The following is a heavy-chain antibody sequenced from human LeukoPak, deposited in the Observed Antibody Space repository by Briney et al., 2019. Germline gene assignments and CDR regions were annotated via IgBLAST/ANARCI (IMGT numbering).Heavy chain of an antibody. Sequence: GSLRLSCAASGFTFSDYYMSWIRQPPGKGLEWIGYIYYSGSTNYDPSLKSRVTISVDTSKNQFSLKLSSVTAADTAVYYCAGHNSGFDYWGQGTLVTVSS. CDR2: IYYSGST. CDR3: AGHNSGFDY. J-gene: IGHJ4*02. V-gene: IGHV4-59*08. CDR1: GFTFSDYY. D-gene: IGHD6-19*01.